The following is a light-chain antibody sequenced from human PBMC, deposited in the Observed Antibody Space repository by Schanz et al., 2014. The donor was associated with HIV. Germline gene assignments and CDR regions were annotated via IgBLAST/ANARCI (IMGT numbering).Light chain of an antibody. CDR2: GNN. V-gene: IGLV1-40*01. CDR3: AGWDDSLNVWV. J-gene: IGLJ3*02. Sequence: QSVLTQPPSVSGAPGQRVTISCTGSSSNIGAGYDVHWYQQLPGTAPKLLIYGNNNRPSGVPDRFSGSKSGTSASLAISGLQSEDEADYYCAGWDDSLNVWVFGGGTKLTVL. CDR1: SSNIGAGYD.